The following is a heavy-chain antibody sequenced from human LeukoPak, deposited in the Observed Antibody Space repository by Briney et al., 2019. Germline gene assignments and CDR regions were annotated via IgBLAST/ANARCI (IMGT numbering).Heavy chain of an antibody. V-gene: IGHV3-11*04. J-gene: IGHJ6*02. Sequence: PGGSLRLSCAASGFTFSDYYMSWIRQAPGKGLEWVSYISSSGSTIYYADSVKGRFTISRDNAKNSLYLQMNSLRAEDTAVYYCARDVGYCSGGSCYAPYYYYGMDVWGQGTTVTVSS. D-gene: IGHD2-15*01. CDR1: GFTFSDYY. CDR3: ARDVGYCSGGSCYAPYYYYGMDV. CDR2: ISSSGSTI.